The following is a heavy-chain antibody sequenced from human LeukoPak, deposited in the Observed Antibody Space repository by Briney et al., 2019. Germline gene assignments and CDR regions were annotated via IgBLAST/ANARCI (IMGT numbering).Heavy chain of an antibody. Sequence: ASVKVSCKASGYTFTSYYIHWVRQAPGQGVEWMGRINPSGGSTSSAQKFQGRVTMTRDRSTSTVYMEVSSLRFEDTAVYYCARKPAIGYCGGDCSPLDYWGQGTLVTVSS. CDR3: ARKPAIGYCGGDCSPLDY. V-gene: IGHV1-46*01. J-gene: IGHJ4*02. D-gene: IGHD2-21*02. CDR2: INPSGGST. CDR1: GYTFTSYY.